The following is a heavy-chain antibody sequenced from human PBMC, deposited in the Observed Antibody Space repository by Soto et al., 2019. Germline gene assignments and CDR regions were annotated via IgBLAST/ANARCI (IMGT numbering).Heavy chain of an antibody. Sequence: GXSVKVSCKASGYTFTSYDINWVRQAAGQGPEWMGSVTPRNGDTAFAQKYQGRVTVTSNTSMSTVYMELSNLRSDDTAVYYCARGGSYWARRHYFDSWGQGTLVTVSS. CDR2: VTPRNGDT. V-gene: IGHV1-8*02. D-gene: IGHD2-8*02. CDR3: ARGGSYWARRHYFDS. CDR1: GYTFTSYD. J-gene: IGHJ4*02.